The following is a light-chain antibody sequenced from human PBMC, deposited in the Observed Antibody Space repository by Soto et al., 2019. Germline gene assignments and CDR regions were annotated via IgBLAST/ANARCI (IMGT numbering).Light chain of an antibody. CDR3: MQALQAPRT. J-gene: IGKJ1*01. V-gene: IGKV2-28*01. CDR1: QSLLHSNGYNY. CDR2: LGS. Sequence: DIVMTQSPLSLPVTPGEPASISCRSSQSLLHSNGYNYLDWYLQKPGQSPQLLVYLGSNRASGVTDRFSGSRSGTDYTLRISRVEADDVGVYYCMQALQAPRTFGQGTKVEIK.